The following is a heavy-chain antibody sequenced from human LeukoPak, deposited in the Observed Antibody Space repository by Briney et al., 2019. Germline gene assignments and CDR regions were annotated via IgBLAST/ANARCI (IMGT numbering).Heavy chain of an antibody. V-gene: IGHV3-30-3*01. CDR2: ISYDGSNK. J-gene: IGHJ5*02. CDR3: ARPSVSLQNWFDP. CDR1: GFTFSSYA. D-gene: IGHD4-11*01. Sequence: GGSLRLSCAASGFTFSSYAMHWVRQDPGKGLEWVAVISYDGSNKYYADSVKGRFTISRDNSKNTLYLQMNSLRAEDTAVYYCARPSVSLQNWFDPWGQGTLVTVSS.